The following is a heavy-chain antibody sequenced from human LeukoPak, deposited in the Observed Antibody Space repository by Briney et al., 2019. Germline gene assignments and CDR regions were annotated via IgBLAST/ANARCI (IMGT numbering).Heavy chain of an antibody. CDR1: GGSISSHY. Sequence: SETLSLTCTVSGGSISSHYWSWIRQPPGKGLEWIGYIYYSGSTNYNPSLKSRVTISADMSKNQFSLKLSSVTAADTAVYYCARDIIRSSGLFDYWGQGTLVTVSS. J-gene: IGHJ4*02. V-gene: IGHV4-59*11. CDR3: ARDIIRSSGLFDY. CDR2: IYYSGST. D-gene: IGHD3-22*01.